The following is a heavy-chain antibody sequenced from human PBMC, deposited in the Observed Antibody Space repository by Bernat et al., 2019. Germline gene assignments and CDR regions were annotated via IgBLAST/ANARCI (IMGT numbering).Heavy chain of an antibody. CDR2: IYYSGST. CDR3: ARGSPDDYGDYAWFDP. CDR1: GGSISSYY. D-gene: IGHD4-17*01. V-gene: IGHV4-59*01. Sequence: QVQLQESGPGLVKPSETLSLTCTVSGGSISSYYWSWIRQPPGKGLEWIGYIYYSGSTNYNPSLKSRVTISVDTSKNQFSLKLSSVTAADTAVYYCARGSPDDYGDYAWFDPWGQGTLVTVSS. J-gene: IGHJ5*02.